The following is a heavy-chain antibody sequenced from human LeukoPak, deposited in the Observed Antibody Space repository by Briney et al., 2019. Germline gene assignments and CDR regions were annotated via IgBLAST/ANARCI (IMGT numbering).Heavy chain of an antibody. CDR3: ARVGSYDSSGYYFDY. V-gene: IGHV4-59*01. D-gene: IGHD3-22*01. CDR1: DGSINLFY. CDR2: VHHSDAS. J-gene: IGHJ4*02. Sequence: SETLSLTCSVSDGSINLFYWSWIRQTPGKGLEWIGYVHHSDASSYNPALRGRVTISMDTSEKQFSLKMRSVSAADTAVYFCARVGSYDSSGYYFDYWGQGIQVTVSS.